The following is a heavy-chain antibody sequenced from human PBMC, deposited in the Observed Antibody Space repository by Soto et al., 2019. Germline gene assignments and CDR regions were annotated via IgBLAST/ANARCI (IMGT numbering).Heavy chain of an antibody. CDR2: ISVFNGNT. J-gene: IGHJ3*01. CDR1: GYTFTGYG. V-gene: IGHV1-18*01. D-gene: IGHD2-15*01. CDR3: GRDGSGGIIDS. Sequence: QVQLVQSGAEVKKPGASVKVSCKTSGYTFTGYGINWVRQAPGHGLEWMGWISVFNGNTKYGQNIQDRVIMTTDTSTSTAYMERRSLRSDDTAVYFCGRDGSGGIIDSWGQGTMLIVSS.